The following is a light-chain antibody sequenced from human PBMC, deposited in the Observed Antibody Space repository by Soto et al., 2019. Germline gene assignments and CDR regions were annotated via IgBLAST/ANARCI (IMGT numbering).Light chain of an antibody. V-gene: IGKV3-15*01. CDR2: GAS. CDR3: QQYGSSPRIT. J-gene: IGKJ5*01. Sequence: IVMTQSPGTLSVSPGERATLSCRASQNIGNKVGWYQQKPGQAPRLLIYGASTRATGIPVRFSGSGSGTEFTLTITSLQSEDSAVYYCQQYGSSPRITFGQGTRLEIK. CDR1: QNIGNK.